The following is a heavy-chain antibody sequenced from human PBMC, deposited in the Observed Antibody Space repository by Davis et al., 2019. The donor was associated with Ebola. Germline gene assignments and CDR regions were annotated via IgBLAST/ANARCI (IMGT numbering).Heavy chain of an antibody. J-gene: IGHJ5*02. D-gene: IGHD6-25*01. CDR2: IYYLGST. CDR3: ARGSRGYAGLDP. CDR1: SGSISNYY. V-gene: IGHV4-59*08. Sequence: SETLSLTCTVSSGSISNYYWSWVRQPPGERLQWIGYIYYLGSTNYNPSLKSRVTISVDTSKNQFSLKLSSVTAADTAVYYCARGSRGYAGLDPWGQGTLVTVSS.